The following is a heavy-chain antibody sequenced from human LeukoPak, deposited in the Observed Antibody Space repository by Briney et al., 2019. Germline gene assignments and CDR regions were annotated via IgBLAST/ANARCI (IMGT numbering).Heavy chain of an antibody. D-gene: IGHD2-2*01. CDR2: ISGSGGTT. CDR3: AKGEVPAGRGYYSDY. J-gene: IGHJ4*02. CDR1: GLTFSSYA. V-gene: IGHV3-23*01. Sequence: GGSLRLSCAASGLTFSSYAMGWVRQAPGKGLEWVSGISGSGGTTYYADSVKGRFTISRDNSKNTLYLQMNSLRAEDTAVYYCAKGEVPAGRGYYSDYWGQGTLVTVSS.